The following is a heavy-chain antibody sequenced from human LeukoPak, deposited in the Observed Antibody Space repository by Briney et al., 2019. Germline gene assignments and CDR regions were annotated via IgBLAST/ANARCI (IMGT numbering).Heavy chain of an antibody. CDR1: GGSFSGYY. Sequence: SETLSLTCAVYGGSFSGYYWSWIRQPPGKGLEWIGEINHSGSTNYNPPLKSRVTISVDTSKNQFSLKLSSVTAADTAVYYCARGRGDGSGSYWFDPWGQGTLVTVSS. J-gene: IGHJ5*02. CDR3: ARGRGDGSGSYWFDP. D-gene: IGHD3-10*01. V-gene: IGHV4-34*01. CDR2: INHSGST.